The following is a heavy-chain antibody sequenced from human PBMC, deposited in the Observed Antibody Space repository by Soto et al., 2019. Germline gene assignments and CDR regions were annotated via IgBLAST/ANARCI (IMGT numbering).Heavy chain of an antibody. J-gene: IGHJ6*02. CDR2: IIPIFGTA. CDR3: ARDPGSTAMVRPLYYCGMDV. D-gene: IGHD5-18*01. CDR1: GGTFSSYA. Sequence: QVQLVQSGAEVKKPGSSVKVSCKASGGTFSSYAISWVRQAPGQGLEWMGGIIPIFGTANYAQKFQGRVTITADESTSTAYMELSSLRSEDTAVYYCARDPGSTAMVRPLYYCGMDVWGQGTTVTVSS. V-gene: IGHV1-69*01.